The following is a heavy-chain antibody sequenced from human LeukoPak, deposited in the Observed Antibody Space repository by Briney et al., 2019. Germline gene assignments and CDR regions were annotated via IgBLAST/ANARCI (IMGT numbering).Heavy chain of an antibody. CDR3: AKEEGMSLDY. J-gene: IGHJ4*02. Sequence: GGPLRLSCAASGFTFNSYAMSWVRQAPGKGLQWVSVISGSGGSTYYADSVKGWFTISRDNSKNTLYLQMNSLRAEDTAVYYCAKEEGMSLDYWGQGTLVTVSS. CDR2: ISGSGGST. V-gene: IGHV3-23*01. CDR1: GFTFNSYA.